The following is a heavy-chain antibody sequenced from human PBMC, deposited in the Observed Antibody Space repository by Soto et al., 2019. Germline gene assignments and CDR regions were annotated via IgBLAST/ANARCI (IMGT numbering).Heavy chain of an antibody. CDR1: GFTFSSYA. CDR2: ISGSGGST. J-gene: IGHJ3*02. CDR3: AKQAGGSYYVLLSQLGAFDI. D-gene: IGHD1-26*01. Sequence: QPGGSLRLSCAASGFTFSSYAMSWVRQAPGKGLEWVSAISGSGGSTYYADSVKGRFTISRDNSKNTLYLQMNSLRAEDTAVYYCAKQAGGSYYVLLSQLGAFDIWGQGTMVTVSS. V-gene: IGHV3-23*01.